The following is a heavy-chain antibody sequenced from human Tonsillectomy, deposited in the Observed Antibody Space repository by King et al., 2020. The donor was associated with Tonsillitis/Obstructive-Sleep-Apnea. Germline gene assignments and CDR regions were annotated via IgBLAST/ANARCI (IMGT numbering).Heavy chain of an antibody. CDR3: AKGGSDSSVPLDY. D-gene: IGHD2-21*02. CDR2: IKGDGSET. Sequence: VQLVESGGGLVQAGGSLRLSCAASEFTFSTYWMHWVRQAPGEGLAWVSRIKGDGSETTYADSVKGRFTISRDNAKNTLDLQINSPTAEDTAVYYCAKGGSDSSVPLDYWGQGTLVTVSS. J-gene: IGHJ4*02. CDR1: EFTFSTYW. V-gene: IGHV3-74*01.